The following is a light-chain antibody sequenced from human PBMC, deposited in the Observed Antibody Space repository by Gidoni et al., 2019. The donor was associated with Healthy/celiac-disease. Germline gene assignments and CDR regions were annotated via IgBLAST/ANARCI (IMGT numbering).Light chain of an antibody. CDR1: QSIRSY. V-gene: IGKV1-39*01. CDR3: QQSYRTPYT. CDR2: AAS. J-gene: IGKJ2*01. Sequence: DIQLTQSPSSLSASVVDRVTITCRASQSIRSYLNWYQQKPGKAPQLLIYAASSLQSGVPSRLSGSGSGTDFTLTISSLQPEDFATYYCQQSYRTPYTFGQGTKLEIK.